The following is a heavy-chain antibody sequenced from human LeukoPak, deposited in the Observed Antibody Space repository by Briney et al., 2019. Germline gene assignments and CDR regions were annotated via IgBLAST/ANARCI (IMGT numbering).Heavy chain of an antibody. V-gene: IGHV3-30*02. D-gene: IGHD5-12*01. J-gene: IGHJ4*02. CDR1: GFTFSSYG. CDR2: IRSDGSNK. Sequence: GGSLRLSCAASGFTFSSYGMHWVRQAPGKGLEWVAFIRSDGSNKYYADSVKGRFTISRDNSKNTLYLQMNSLRPEDTAVYYCARARPSMWIDYWGQGTLVTVSS. CDR3: ARARPSMWIDY.